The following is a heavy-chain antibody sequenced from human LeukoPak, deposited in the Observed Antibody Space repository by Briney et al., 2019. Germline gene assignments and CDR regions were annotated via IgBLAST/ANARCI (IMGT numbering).Heavy chain of an antibody. Sequence: GGSLRLSCAASGFTFSSYSMNWVRQAPGKGLEWVSYISSSSSTIYYADSVKGRFTISRDNAKNSLYLQMNSLRAEDTAVYYCARAHGSTSCYASDYWGQGTLVTVSS. D-gene: IGHD2-2*01. CDR2: ISSSSSTI. J-gene: IGHJ4*02. CDR3: ARAHGSTSCYASDY. CDR1: GFTFSSYS. V-gene: IGHV3-48*04.